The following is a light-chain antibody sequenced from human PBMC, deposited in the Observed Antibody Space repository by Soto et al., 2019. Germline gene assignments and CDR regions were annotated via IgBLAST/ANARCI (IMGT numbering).Light chain of an antibody. Sequence: QSALTQPASVSGSIGQSITISCTGTSSDIGGHNYVSWYQLHPGKAPKVLIFEVIKRPSGVSTRFSGSKSGNMASLTISGLRPEDAGDYYCSSFTSTSTVILGGGTKVTV. J-gene: IGLJ2*01. V-gene: IGLV2-14*01. CDR2: EVI. CDR1: SSDIGGHNY. CDR3: SSFTSTSTVI.